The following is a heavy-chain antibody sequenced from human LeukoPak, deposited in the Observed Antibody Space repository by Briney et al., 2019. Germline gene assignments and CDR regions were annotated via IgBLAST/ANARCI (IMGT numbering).Heavy chain of an antibody. V-gene: IGHV3-21*01. D-gene: IGHD3-3*01. J-gene: IGHJ4*02. Sequence: PLGCLRLSCAASGVTSSIYSISCVCQTPQRRVWCVSCICIRMRYTYYTDSLKGRFMISRDNAKNSLYLQMNSLRAEDTAMYYCASGDDFWSGYYSFDYWGQGTLVTVSS. CDR2: ICIRMRYT. CDR1: GVTSSIYS. CDR3: ASGDDFWSGYYSFDY.